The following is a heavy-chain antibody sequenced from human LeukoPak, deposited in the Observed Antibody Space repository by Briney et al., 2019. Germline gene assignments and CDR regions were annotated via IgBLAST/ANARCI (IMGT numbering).Heavy chain of an antibody. CDR2: ISRSNNYI. Sequence: GGSLRLSCAASGFTFSSYNMNWVRQVPGKGLEWVSSISRSNNYIYYADSVRGRFTISRDNAKNSLYLHMNSLRAEDTAVYYCARDNPGSGWTQCFDYWGQGTLVTVSS. CDR3: ARDNPGSGWTQCFDY. D-gene: IGHD6-19*01. CDR1: GFTFSSYN. J-gene: IGHJ4*02. V-gene: IGHV3-21*01.